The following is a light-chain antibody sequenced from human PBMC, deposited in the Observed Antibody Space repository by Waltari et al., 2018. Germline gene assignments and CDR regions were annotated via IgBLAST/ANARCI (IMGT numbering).Light chain of an antibody. J-gene: IGLJ2*01. CDR1: SNDVGGYNS. CDR3: SSQSSNDVVL. V-gene: IGLV2-14*01. Sequence: QSALTQPASVSGSPGQSVTIFCAGTSNDVGGYNSVSWYQAHPGQAPRVIIYHVSDRPSGVSDRFSGSKSGNTASLTISGLQAEDEADYYCSSQSSNDVVLFGGGTKLTVL. CDR2: HVS.